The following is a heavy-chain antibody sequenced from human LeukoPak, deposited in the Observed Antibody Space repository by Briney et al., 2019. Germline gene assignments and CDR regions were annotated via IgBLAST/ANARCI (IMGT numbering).Heavy chain of an antibody. CDR3: ARGPYYDSSGYVLDY. V-gene: IGHV1-69*02. J-gene: IGHJ4*02. Sequence: ASVKVSCKASGGTFSSYTISWVRQAPGQGLEWMGRIIPILGIANYAQKFQGRVTITADKSTSTAYMELSSLRSEDTAVYYCARGPYYDSSGYVLDYWGQGTLVTSPQ. D-gene: IGHD3-22*01. CDR2: IIPILGIA. CDR1: GGTFSSYT.